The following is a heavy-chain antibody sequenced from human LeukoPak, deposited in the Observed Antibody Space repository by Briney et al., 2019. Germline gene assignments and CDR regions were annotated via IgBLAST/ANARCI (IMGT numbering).Heavy chain of an antibody. V-gene: IGHV3-21*01. CDR3: AREAGLDGFDY. J-gene: IGHJ4*02. CDR1: GFTFSSYI. Sequence: GGSLRLSCAASGFTFSSYIMNWVRQAPGKGLEWVSSISSSSSYIYYADSVKGRFTISRDNAKNSLYLQMNSLRAEDTAVYYCAREAGLDGFDYWGQGTLVTVSS. CDR2: ISSSSSYI.